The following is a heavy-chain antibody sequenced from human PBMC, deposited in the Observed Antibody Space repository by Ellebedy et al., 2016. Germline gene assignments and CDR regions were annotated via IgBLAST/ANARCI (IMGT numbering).Heavy chain of an antibody. CDR1: GGSISSYY. CDR3: ARESDSGSPFYYYMDV. D-gene: IGHD2-21*01. J-gene: IGHJ6*03. CDR2: IYTSGST. Sequence: SETLSLXXTVSGGSISSYYWSWIRQPAGKGLEWIGRIYTSGSTNYNPSLKSRVTMSVDTSKNQFSLKLSSVTAADTAVYYCARESDSGSPFYYYMDVWGKGTTVTVSS. V-gene: IGHV4-4*07.